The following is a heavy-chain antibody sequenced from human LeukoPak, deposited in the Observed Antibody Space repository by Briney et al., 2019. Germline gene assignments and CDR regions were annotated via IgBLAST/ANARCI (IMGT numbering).Heavy chain of an antibody. J-gene: IGHJ4*02. Sequence: PGGSLRLSCAASGFTFSSYSMNWVRQAPGKGLEWVSSISSSSYIYYADSVKGRFTISRDNAKNSLYLQMNSLRAEDTAVYYCARAYRNDYGDYWGQGTLVTVSS. CDR1: GFTFSSYS. CDR2: ISSSSYI. V-gene: IGHV3-21*01. CDR3: ARAYRNDYGDY. D-gene: IGHD1-1*01.